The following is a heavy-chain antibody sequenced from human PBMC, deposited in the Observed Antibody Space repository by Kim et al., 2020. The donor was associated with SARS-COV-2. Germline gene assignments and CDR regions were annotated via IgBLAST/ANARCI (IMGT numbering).Heavy chain of an antibody. V-gene: IGHV3-66*01. CDR2: IYSGGST. J-gene: IGHJ6*02. CDR1: GFTVSSNY. Sequence: GGSLRLSCAASGFTVSSNYMSWVRQAPGKGLEWVSVIYSGGSTYYADSVKGRFTISRDNSKNTLYLQMNSLRAEDTAVYYCARDRRVTMFGVVSNYYYYGMDVWGQGTTVTVSS. CDR3: ARDRRVTMFGVVSNYYYYGMDV. D-gene: IGHD3-3*01.